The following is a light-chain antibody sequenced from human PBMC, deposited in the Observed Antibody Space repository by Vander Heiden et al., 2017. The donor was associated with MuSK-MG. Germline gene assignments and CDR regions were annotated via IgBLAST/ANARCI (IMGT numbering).Light chain of an antibody. Sequence: DIVMTQSPDSLSVSLGERATINCKSSQSVLSSSNGRDYLAWYQHRPGQPPNLIIYWASTRESGVPDRFSGSGSGTDFTLTISSLQAEDVAVYYCQQDYTSPFSFGPGTKVDIK. CDR2: WAS. J-gene: IGKJ3*01. CDR1: QSVLSSSNGRDY. CDR3: QQDYTSPFS. V-gene: IGKV4-1*01.